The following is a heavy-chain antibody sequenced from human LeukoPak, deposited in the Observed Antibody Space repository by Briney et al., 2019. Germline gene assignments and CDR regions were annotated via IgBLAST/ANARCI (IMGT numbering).Heavy chain of an antibody. CDR1: GFTFSSYA. Sequence: PGGSLRLSCAASGFTFSSYAMSWVRQAPGKGLEWASAISGSGGSTYYADSVKGRFTISRDNSKNTLYLQMNSLRAEDTAVYYCAKGPRGASERWLQSYYYYVMDVWGQGTTVTVSS. D-gene: IGHD5-24*01. CDR2: ISGSGGST. V-gene: IGHV3-23*01. J-gene: IGHJ6*02. CDR3: AKGPRGASERWLQSYYYYVMDV.